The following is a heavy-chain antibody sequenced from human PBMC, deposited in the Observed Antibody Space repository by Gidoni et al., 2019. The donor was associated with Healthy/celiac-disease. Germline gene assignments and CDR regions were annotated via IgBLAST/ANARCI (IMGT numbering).Heavy chain of an antibody. J-gene: IGHJ4*02. D-gene: IGHD6-19*01. V-gene: IGHV4-34*01. Sequence: QVQLQQWGAGLLKPSETLSLTCAVYGVSFSGYYWSWIRQPPGKGLEWIGEINHSGSTNYNPSLKSRVTISVDTSKNQFSLKLSSVTAADTAVYYCAGDGGIAVARQGYWGQGTLVTVSS. CDR3: AGDGGIAVARQGY. CDR1: GVSFSGYY. CDR2: INHSGST.